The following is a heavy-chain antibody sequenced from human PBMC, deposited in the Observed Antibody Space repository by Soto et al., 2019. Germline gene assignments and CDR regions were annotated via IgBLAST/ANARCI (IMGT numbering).Heavy chain of an antibody. CDR2: ISYDGSNK. D-gene: IGHD4-17*01. CDR1: GFTFSSYG. V-gene: IGHV3-30*18. CDR3: AKAQGVELDYGASPDYYYYGMDV. J-gene: IGHJ6*02. Sequence: ESGGGVVQPGRSLRLSCAASGFTFSSYGMHWVRQAPGKGLEWVAVISYDGSNKYYADSVRGRFTISRDNSKNTLYLQMNSLRAEDTAVYYCAKAQGVELDYGASPDYYYYGMDVWGQGTTVTVSS.